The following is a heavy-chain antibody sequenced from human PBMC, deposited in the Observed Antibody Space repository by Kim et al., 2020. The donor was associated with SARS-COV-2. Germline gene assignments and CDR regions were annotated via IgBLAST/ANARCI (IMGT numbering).Heavy chain of an antibody. CDR2: IGSGSTYT. Sequence: GGSLRLSCTASGFTFSGYYMSWVRQAPGKGLEWISYIGSGSTYTNYADSVKGRFTISRDDAQNSLYLQMDSLRADDTAVYYCARDRRPSRYSGLDFWGQGALVIVSS. V-gene: IGHV3-11*05. D-gene: IGHD3-10*01. CDR3: ARDRRPSRYSGLDF. J-gene: IGHJ4*02. CDR1: GFTFSGYY.